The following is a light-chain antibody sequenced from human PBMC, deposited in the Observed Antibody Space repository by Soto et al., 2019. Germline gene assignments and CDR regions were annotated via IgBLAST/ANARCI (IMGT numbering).Light chain of an antibody. Sequence: AIQLTQSPSSLSASVGDTVTITCRASQGISNALAWYQQIPGKPPKLLIYDASTLESGGPSRFSGSGSGTDFTLTISSLQPGDFATYYCQQFNGFPTFGQGTRLEIQ. CDR2: DAS. V-gene: IGKV1-13*02. J-gene: IGKJ5*01. CDR1: QGISNA. CDR3: QQFNGFPT.